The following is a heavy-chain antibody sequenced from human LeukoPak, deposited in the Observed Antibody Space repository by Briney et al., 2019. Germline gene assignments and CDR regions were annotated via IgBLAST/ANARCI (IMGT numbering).Heavy chain of an antibody. D-gene: IGHD2-2*01. CDR2: IYTSGST. Sequence: MSSETLSLTCTVSGGSISSYYWSWIRQPPGKGLEWIGYIYTSGSTNYNPSLKSRVTISVDTSKNQFSLKLSSVTAADTAVYYCARHFNMARVPAALNWFDPWGQGTLVTVSS. CDR1: GGSISSYY. CDR3: ARHFNMARVPAALNWFDP. J-gene: IGHJ5*02. V-gene: IGHV4-4*09.